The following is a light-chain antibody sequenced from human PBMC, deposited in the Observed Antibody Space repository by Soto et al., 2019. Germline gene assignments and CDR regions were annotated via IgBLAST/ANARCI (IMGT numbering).Light chain of an antibody. J-gene: IGKJ5*01. CDR1: QSVSSSY. CDR2: DAC. V-gene: IGKV3D-20*01. CDR3: QKYGSSPPIT. Sequence: GLKPSQATLSLAPKESSTLSFGASQSVSSSYLAWYQQKPGLAHRLLIYDACSRATGIPDRFSGSGSGTDFTLTISRLEPEDFAVYYCQKYGSSPPITFGQGTRLEIK.